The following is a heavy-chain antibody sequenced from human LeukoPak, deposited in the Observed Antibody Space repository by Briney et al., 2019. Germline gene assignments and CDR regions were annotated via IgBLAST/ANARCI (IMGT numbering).Heavy chain of an antibody. CDR3: ARDRPPLAWGDYYYGMDV. Sequence: PSETLSLTCTVSSGSISSYYWSWIRQPPGKGLEWIGYIYYSGSTNYNPSLKSRVTISVDTSKNQFSLKLSSVTAADTAVYYCARDRPPLAWGDYYYGMDVWGQGTTVTVSS. J-gene: IGHJ6*02. CDR1: SGSISSYY. CDR2: IYYSGST. D-gene: IGHD3-16*01. V-gene: IGHV4-59*01.